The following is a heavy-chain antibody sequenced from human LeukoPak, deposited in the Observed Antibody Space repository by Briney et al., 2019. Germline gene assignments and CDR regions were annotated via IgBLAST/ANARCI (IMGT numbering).Heavy chain of an antibody. V-gene: IGHV4-39*01. CDR1: GGFVSSGSYY. J-gene: IGHJ4*02. CDR2: IYYSGST. Sequence: SETLSLTCTVSGGFVSSGSYYWGWIRQPPGRGLEWIGSIYYSGSTYYNPSLKSRVTISEDTSKNQFSLKLNSVTAADTAVYYCARHRIAARGSFDYWGQGTLVTVSS. CDR3: ARHRIAARGSFDY. D-gene: IGHD6-6*01.